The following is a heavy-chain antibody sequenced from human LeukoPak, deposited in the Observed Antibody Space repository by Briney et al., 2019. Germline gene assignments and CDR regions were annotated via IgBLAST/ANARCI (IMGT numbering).Heavy chain of an antibody. CDR1: GFTFSSYA. D-gene: IGHD4-4*01. CDR2: ISGSGGST. CDR3: ARGTVTPQYYRYYYYGMDV. V-gene: IGHV3-23*01. Sequence: GGSLRLSCAASGFTFSSYAMSWVRQAPGKGLEWVSAISGSGGSTYYADSVKGRFTISRDNSKNTLYLQMNSLRAEDTAVYYCARGTVTPQYYRYYYYGMDVWGQGTTVTVSS. J-gene: IGHJ6*02.